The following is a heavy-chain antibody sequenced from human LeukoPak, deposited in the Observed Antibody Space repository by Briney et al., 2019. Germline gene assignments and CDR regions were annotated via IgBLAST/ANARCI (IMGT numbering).Heavy chain of an antibody. V-gene: IGHV3-21*01. Sequence: GGSLRLSCAASGFTFSSYSMNWVRQAPGKGLEWVSSISSSSSYIYYADSVKGRFTISRDNAKNSLYLQMNSLRAEDTAVYYCAVYCGGDCYSHYWGQGTLVTVSS. CDR2: ISSSSSYI. J-gene: IGHJ4*02. D-gene: IGHD2-21*02. CDR3: AVYCGGDCYSHY. CDR1: GFTFSSYS.